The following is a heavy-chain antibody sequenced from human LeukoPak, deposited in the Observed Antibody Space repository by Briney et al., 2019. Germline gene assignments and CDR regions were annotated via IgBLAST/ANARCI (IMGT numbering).Heavy chain of an antibody. V-gene: IGHV3-64D*09. J-gene: IGHJ4*02. Sequence: GGSLRLSCAASGFTFSAHAMHWVRQAPGKGLEFLSSINSNGDSTYHADSVKGRFTISRDNSGSTLYLQMRSLRPEDTAVYYCVKSGYSTSSDVDYWGQGTLVTVS. D-gene: IGHD6-6*01. CDR1: GFTFSAHA. CDR2: INSNGDST. CDR3: VKSGYSTSSDVDY.